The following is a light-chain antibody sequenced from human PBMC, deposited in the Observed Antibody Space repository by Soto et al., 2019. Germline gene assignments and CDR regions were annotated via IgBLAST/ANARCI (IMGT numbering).Light chain of an antibody. J-gene: IGKJ5*01. Sequence: DIQLTQSPSTLSAAVGDSFTMTCRASQNILNLLAWYQQKPGKAPKPLIYDASTLKTGVPSRFSGSGSGSEFNFTITGLQPDDFATYFCQQYNTYSTFGQGTRLEIK. CDR1: QNILNL. CDR3: QQYNTYST. CDR2: DAS. V-gene: IGKV1-5*01.